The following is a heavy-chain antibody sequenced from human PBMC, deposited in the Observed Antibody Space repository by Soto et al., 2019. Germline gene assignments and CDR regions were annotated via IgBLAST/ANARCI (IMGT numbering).Heavy chain of an antibody. CDR2: ISGGGRPI. Sequence: PGGSLRLSCAASGFTFSTFPMNWVRQAPGRGLEWISYISGGGRPISYADSVKGRFTISRDNAKNSLYLQMDSLTDEDTAVYYCARDLGWAFDSWGQGTLVTVS. CDR1: GFTFSTFP. D-gene: IGHD6-19*01. V-gene: IGHV3-48*02. CDR3: ARDLGWAFDS. J-gene: IGHJ4*02.